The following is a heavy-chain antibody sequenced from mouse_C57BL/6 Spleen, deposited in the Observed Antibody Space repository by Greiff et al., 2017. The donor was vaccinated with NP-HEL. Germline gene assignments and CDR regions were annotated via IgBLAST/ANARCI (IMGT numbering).Heavy chain of an antibody. D-gene: IGHD2-5*01. CDR2: ISSGGDYI. CDR3: TREGLLYSNYLESWFAY. CDR1: GFTFSSYA. V-gene: IGHV5-9-1*02. Sequence: EVKLMESGEGLVKPGGSLKLSCAASGFTFSSYAMSWVRQTPEKRLEWVAYISSGGDYIYYADTVKGRFTISRDNARNTLYLQMSSLKSEDTDMYYCTREGLLYSNYLESWFAYWGQGTLVTVSA. J-gene: IGHJ3*01.